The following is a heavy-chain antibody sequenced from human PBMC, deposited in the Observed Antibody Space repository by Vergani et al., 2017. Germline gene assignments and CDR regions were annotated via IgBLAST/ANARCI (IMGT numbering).Heavy chain of an antibody. CDR3: AKSLVLRYFDWSPPPHY. CDR2: ISGSGGST. Sequence: EVQLLESGGGLVQPGGSLRLSCAASGFTFSSYAMSWVRQAPGKGLEWVSAISGSGGSTYYADSVKGRFTISRDNSKNTLYLQMNSLRAEDTAVYYCAKSLVLRYFDWSPPPHYWGQGTLVTVSS. J-gene: IGHJ4*02. CDR1: GFTFSSYA. D-gene: IGHD3-9*01. V-gene: IGHV3-23*01.